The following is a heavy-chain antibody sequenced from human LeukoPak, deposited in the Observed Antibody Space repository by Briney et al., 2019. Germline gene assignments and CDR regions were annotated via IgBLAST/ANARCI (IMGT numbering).Heavy chain of an antibody. J-gene: IGHJ6*02. V-gene: IGHV4-39*07. CDR3: ARGPAWVRGINYYGMDV. CDR1: GGSISSSSYY. D-gene: IGHD3-10*01. Sequence: SETLSLTCTVSGGSISSSSYYWGWIRQPPGKGLEWIGNINYSGSTYYNPSLKSRVTISVDTSKNQFSLKLSSVTAADTAVYYCARGPAWVRGINYYGMDVWGQGTTVTVSS. CDR2: INYSGST.